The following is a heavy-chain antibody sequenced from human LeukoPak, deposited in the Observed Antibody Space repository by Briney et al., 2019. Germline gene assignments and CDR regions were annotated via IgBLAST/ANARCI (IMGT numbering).Heavy chain of an antibody. CDR2: ISSSGSTI. D-gene: IGHD6-6*01. CDR3: ARGGAARPDI. Sequence: GGSLRLSCAASGFTFTIYEMNWVRQAPGKGLEWISYISSSGSTIFYADSVKGRFTISRDNAKKSLYLQMNSLRAEDTAVYYCARGGAARPDIWGQGTMVTVSS. V-gene: IGHV3-48*03. CDR1: GFTFTIYE. J-gene: IGHJ3*02.